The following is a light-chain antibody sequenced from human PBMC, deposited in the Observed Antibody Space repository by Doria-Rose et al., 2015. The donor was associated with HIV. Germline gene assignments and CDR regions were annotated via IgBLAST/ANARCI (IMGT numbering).Light chain of an antibody. Sequence: SIGDRVPITCRASQTVSTYLNWFQQEPGKAPKLLIYAASRLQSGVPSRFSGSGSGTDFTLTISGLQPGDLATYYCQQTYSSPPWTFGQGTKVEMK. CDR2: AAS. CDR3: QQTYSSPPWT. V-gene: IGKV1-39*01. CDR1: QTVSTY. J-gene: IGKJ1*01.